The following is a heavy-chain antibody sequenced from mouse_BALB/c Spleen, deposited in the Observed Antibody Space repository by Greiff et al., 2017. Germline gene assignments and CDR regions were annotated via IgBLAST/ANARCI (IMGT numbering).Heavy chain of an antibody. J-gene: IGHJ4*01. CDR2: IWSGGST. D-gene: IGHD1-1*01. CDR3: ARNPPGSSYYAMDY. V-gene: IGHV2-2*02. Sequence: VQLVESGPGLVQPSQSLSITCTVSGFSLTSYGVHWVRQSPGKGLEWLGVIWSGGSTDYNAAFISRLSISKDNSKSQVFFKMNSLQANDTAIYYCARNPPGSSYYAMDYWGQGTSVTVSS. CDR1: GFSLTSYG.